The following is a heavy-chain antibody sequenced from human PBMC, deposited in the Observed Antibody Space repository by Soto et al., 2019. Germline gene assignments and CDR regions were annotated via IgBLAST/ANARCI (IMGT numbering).Heavy chain of an antibody. CDR3: ARTSSTANFVG. D-gene: IGHD2-15*01. Sequence: QVQLVQSGAEVKKPGASVKVSCKTSGFNFFNYGYTWVRQAPGQGLEWVGCIRAFSGRKDYAPKFQGRVTLTADTSTSTAYMELGSLTSDDTAVYYCARTSSTANFVGWGQGTLVTVSS. J-gene: IGHJ4*02. CDR1: GFNFFNYG. CDR2: IRAFSGRK. V-gene: IGHV1-18*01.